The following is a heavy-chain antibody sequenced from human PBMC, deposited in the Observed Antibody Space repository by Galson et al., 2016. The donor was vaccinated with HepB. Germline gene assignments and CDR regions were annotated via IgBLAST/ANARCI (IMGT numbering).Heavy chain of an antibody. J-gene: IGHJ4*02. CDR1: GFTFSDHY. Sequence: SLRLSCAASGFTFSDHYMDWVRQAPGKGLEWVGRTRNKASSYSTEYAASVKGRFTISRDDSKNSQYLQMNSRKTEDTAVYYCARDSGTYEIDYWGQGTLVTVSS. V-gene: IGHV3-72*01. CDR3: ARDSGTYEIDY. D-gene: IGHD1-26*01. CDR2: TRNKASSYST.